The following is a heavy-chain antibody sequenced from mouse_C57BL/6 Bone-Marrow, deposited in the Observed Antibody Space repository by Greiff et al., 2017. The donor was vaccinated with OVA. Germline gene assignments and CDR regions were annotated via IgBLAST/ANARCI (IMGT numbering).Heavy chain of an antibody. Sequence: EVQLQESGPGLVKPSQSLSLTCSVTGYSITSGYYWNWIRQFPGNKLEWMGYISYDGSNNYNPSLKNRISITRDTSKIQFFLKLNSVTTEDTATYYCARDDYSNAWFAYWGQGTLVTVSA. CDR3: ARDDYSNAWFAY. CDR1: GYSITSGYY. V-gene: IGHV3-6*01. D-gene: IGHD2-5*01. CDR2: ISYDGSN. J-gene: IGHJ3*01.